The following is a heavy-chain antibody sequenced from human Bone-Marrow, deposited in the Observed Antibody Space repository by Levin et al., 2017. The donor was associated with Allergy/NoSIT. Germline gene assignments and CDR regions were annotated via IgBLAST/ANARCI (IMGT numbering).Heavy chain of an antibody. CDR3: TTLSVTPSS. Sequence: SGGSLRLSCAASGFTSSNAWMTWVRQAPGKGLECVARIKSKTDGATIDYAAPVEGRFTVSRDDSKNTLFLQMNSLKSEDTAVYYCTTLSVTPSSWGQGTLVTVSS. J-gene: IGHJ5*02. D-gene: IGHD4-17*01. CDR2: IKSKTDGATI. V-gene: IGHV3-15*01. CDR1: GFTSSNAW.